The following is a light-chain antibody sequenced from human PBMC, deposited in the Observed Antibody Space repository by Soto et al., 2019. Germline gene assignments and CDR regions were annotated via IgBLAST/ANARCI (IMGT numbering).Light chain of an antibody. J-gene: IGKJ1*01. CDR3: QQYNNWPRT. V-gene: IGKV3D-15*01. CDR1: QSVSSSY. Sequence: EILMTQSPATLSVSPGETATLSCRASQSVSSSYLAWYQQKPGQAPRLLIYDASKRATGIPARFSGSGSGTEFTLTISSLQSEDFAVYYCQQYNNWPRTFGQGTKVDIK. CDR2: DAS.